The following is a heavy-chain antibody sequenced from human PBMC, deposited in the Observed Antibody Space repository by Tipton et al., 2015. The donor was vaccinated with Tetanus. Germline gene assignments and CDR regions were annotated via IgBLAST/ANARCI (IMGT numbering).Heavy chain of an antibody. V-gene: IGHV4-4*07. CDR1: RASMNSYY. D-gene: IGHD4/OR15-4a*01. CDR3: AADIATGANRWFDP. Sequence: TLSLTCTVSRASMNSYYWTWIRQSAGKGLEWIGRIYRSGSTYWNPSLKSRVTMSVDTSKNQFSLKLSSVTAADTAVYYCAADIATGANRWFDPWGQGTLVTVSS. CDR2: IYRSGST. J-gene: IGHJ5*02.